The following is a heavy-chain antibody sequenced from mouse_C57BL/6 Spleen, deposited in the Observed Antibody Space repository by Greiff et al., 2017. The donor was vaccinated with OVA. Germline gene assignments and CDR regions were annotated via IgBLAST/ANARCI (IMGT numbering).Heavy chain of an antibody. J-gene: IGHJ1*03. Sequence: VQLQQSVAELVRPGASVKLSCTASGFNIKNTYMHWVKQRPEQGLEWIGRIDTANGNTKSAPKFQGKATITADTASNTAYLQLSSLTSEDTAIYYCARSDYGSWYFDVWGTGTTVTVSS. CDR2: IDTANGNT. CDR3: ARSDYGSWYFDV. V-gene: IGHV14-3*01. CDR1: GFNIKNTY. D-gene: IGHD1-1*01.